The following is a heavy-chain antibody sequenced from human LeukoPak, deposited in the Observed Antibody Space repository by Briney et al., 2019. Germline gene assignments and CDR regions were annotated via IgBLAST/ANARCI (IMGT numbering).Heavy chain of an antibody. CDR1: GYTFTSYG. V-gene: IGHV1-18*01. J-gene: IGHJ4*02. CDR2: ISAYNGNT. Sequence: ASVKVSCKASGYTFTSYGISWVRQAPGQGLEWMGWISAYNGNTNYAQKLQGRVTMTTDTSTSTAYMELRSLRSDDTAVYYCARDLTAAHIVVVTATDFDYWGQGTLVTVSS. D-gene: IGHD2-21*02. CDR3: ARDLTAAHIVVVTATDFDY.